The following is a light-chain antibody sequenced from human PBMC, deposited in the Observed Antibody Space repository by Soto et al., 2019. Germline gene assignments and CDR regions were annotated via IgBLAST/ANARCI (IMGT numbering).Light chain of an antibody. CDR3: QSYDSSRVV. CDR1: SSNIGAGYD. J-gene: IGLJ2*01. Sequence: QSVLTQPPSVSGAPGQRVTISCTGSSSNIGAGYDVHWYQQLPGTAPKLLIYSNSNRPSGVPDRFSGSKSGTSASLAITGLQAEDEADYYCQSYDSSRVVFGGGTKLTVL. V-gene: IGLV1-40*01. CDR2: SNS.